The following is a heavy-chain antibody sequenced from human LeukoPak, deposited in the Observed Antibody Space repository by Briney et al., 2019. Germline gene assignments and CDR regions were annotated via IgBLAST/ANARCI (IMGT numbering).Heavy chain of an antibody. CDR2: ISGSGGST. D-gene: IGHD3-22*01. V-gene: IGHV3-23*01. CDR3: AKDAPYYYDSSGYHNTNAFDI. J-gene: IGHJ3*02. CDR1: GFTFSSYG. Sequence: GGSLRLSCAASGFTFSSYGMSWVRQAPGKGLEWVSAISGSGGSTYYADSVKGRFTISRDNSKNTLYLQMNSLRAEDTAVYYCAKDAPYYYDSSGYHNTNAFDIWGQGTMVTVSS.